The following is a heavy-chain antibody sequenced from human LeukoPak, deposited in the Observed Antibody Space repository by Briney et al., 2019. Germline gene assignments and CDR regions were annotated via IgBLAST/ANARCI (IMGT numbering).Heavy chain of an antibody. Sequence: GRSLRLPCAASGFTFSSYGMHWVRQAPGKGLEWVAVIWYDGSNKYYADSVKGRFTISRDNSKDTLYLQMNSLRAEDTAVYYCARDREYCGGDCYSDYYYGMDVWGKGTTVTVSS. J-gene: IGHJ6*04. D-gene: IGHD2-21*02. CDR3: ARDREYCGGDCYSDYYYGMDV. CDR2: IWYDGSNK. V-gene: IGHV3-33*01. CDR1: GFTFSSYG.